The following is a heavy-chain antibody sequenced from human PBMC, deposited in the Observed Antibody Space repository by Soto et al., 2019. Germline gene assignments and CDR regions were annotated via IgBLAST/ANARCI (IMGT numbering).Heavy chain of an antibody. J-gene: IGHJ4*02. V-gene: IGHV4-59*01. CDR3: ARSPRITMTPYYFDY. D-gene: IGHD3-22*01. CDR2: IYYSGST. Sequence: SETLSLTCTVSGGSISSYYWSWIRQPPGKGLEWIGYIYYSGSTNYNPSLKSRVTISVDTSKNQFSLKLSSVTAADTAVYYCARSPRITMTPYYFDYWGQGTLVTVSS. CDR1: GGSISSYY.